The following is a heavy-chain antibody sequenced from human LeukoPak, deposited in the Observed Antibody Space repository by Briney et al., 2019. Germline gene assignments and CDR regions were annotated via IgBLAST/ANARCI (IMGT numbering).Heavy chain of an antibody. Sequence: GGSLRLSCAASGFTFSSYSMNWVRQAPGKGLEWISNISSSAIPIYNADSVKGRFTISRDNAKNSLYLQMNSLRAEDTAVYYCARGILRDILTGYYVSSDLDYWGQGTLVTVSS. CDR1: GFTFSSYS. CDR2: ISSSAIPI. J-gene: IGHJ4*02. V-gene: IGHV3-48*01. D-gene: IGHD3-9*01. CDR3: ARGILRDILTGYYVSSDLDY.